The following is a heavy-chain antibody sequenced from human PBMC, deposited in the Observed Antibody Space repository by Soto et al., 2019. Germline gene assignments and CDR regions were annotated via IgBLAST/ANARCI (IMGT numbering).Heavy chain of an antibody. CDR2: ISWDGGST. CDR3: AKDTGGVGYCSSTSCYVGGGMDV. Sequence: EVQLVESGGVVVQPGGSLRLSCAASGFTFDDYTMRWVRQAPGKGLEWVSLISWDGGSTYYADSVKGRFTISRDNSKNSLYLQINSLRTEDTALYYCAKDTGGVGYCSSTSCYVGGGMDVWGQGTTVTVSS. J-gene: IGHJ6*02. D-gene: IGHD2-2*01. V-gene: IGHV3-43*01. CDR1: GFTFDDYT.